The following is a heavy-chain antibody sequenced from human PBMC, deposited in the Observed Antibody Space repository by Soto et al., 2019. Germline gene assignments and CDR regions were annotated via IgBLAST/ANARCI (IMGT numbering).Heavy chain of an antibody. CDR3: ARGRIRGYCSSTSCYNNWFDP. CDR2: IIPILGIA. Sequence: QVQLVQSGAEVQKPGSSVKVSCKASGGTFSRYTISWVRQAPGQGLEWMGRIIPILGIANYAQKFQGRVTITADKSTSTAYMELSSLRSEDTAVYYCARGRIRGYCSSTSCYNNWFDPWGQGTLVTVSS. CDR1: GGTFSRYT. D-gene: IGHD2-2*02. V-gene: IGHV1-69*02. J-gene: IGHJ5*02.